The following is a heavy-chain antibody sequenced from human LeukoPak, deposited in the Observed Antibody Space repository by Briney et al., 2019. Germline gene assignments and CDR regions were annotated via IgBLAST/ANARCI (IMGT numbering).Heavy chain of an antibody. D-gene: IGHD3-22*01. Sequence: ASVKVSCKASGYTFTSYGISWVRQAPGQGLEGMGWISAYNGNTNYAQKFQGRVTITADESTSTAYMELSSLRSEDTAVYYCARIENYDSSTKPFDYWGQGTLVTVSS. CDR1: GYTFTSYG. CDR2: ISAYNGNT. V-gene: IGHV1-18*01. J-gene: IGHJ4*02. CDR3: ARIENYDSSTKPFDY.